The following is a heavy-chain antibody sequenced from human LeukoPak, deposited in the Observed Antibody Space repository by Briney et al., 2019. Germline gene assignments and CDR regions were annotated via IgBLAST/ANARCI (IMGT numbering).Heavy chain of an antibody. J-gene: IGHJ6*03. D-gene: IGHD2/OR15-2a*01. V-gene: IGHV3-48*01. CDR2: ISSSSATI. CDR3: ARVFSTEFQYYYYYMDV. CDR1: GFTFSSYS. Sequence: GGSLRLSCAASGFTFSSYSMNWVRQAPGKGLEWVSYISSSSATIYYADSVKGRFTISRDNAKNSLYLQMNSLRAEDTAVYYCARVFSTEFQYYYYYMDVWGKGTTVTVSS.